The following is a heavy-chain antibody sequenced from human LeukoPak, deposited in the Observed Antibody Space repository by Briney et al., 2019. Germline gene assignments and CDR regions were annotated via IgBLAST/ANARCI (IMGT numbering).Heavy chain of an antibody. CDR2: IGSSSSYI. J-gene: IGHJ4*02. Sequence: GGSLRLSCAASGFTFSSYSMNWVRQAPGEGLEWVSSIGSSSSYIYYTDSVKGGYTISRDNHKNSLHLQMNSLRAEDTAVYYCAASTKHTAMVDYWGQGTLVTVSS. D-gene: IGHD5-18*01. CDR3: AASTKHTAMVDY. V-gene: IGHV3-21*01. CDR1: GFTFSSYS.